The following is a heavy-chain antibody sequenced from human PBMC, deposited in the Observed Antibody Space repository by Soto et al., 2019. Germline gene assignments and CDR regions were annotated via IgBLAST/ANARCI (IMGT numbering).Heavy chain of an antibody. V-gene: IGHV4-39*01. CDR2: VFYTGLT. CDR1: GGSISGSYYY. D-gene: IGHD1-1*01. CDR3: ATSQKGYNWNYFDH. J-gene: IGHJ4*02. Sequence: SETLSLTCAVPGGSISGSYYYWAWLRQSPGKGPEWIGSVFYTGLTSYNPSLESRVSVSVDTSKSQFSLKLSAVTAADTAVYYCATSQKGYNWNYFDHWGQGALVTVSS.